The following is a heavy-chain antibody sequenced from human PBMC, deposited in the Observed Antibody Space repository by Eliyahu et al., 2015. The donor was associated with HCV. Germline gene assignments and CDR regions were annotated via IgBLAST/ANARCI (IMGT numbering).Heavy chain of an antibody. CDR3: SSLDPGVSDI. D-gene: IGHD3-10*01. J-gene: IGHJ3*02. Sequence: EVQLVESGGGLVPPGGSLKLSCAASGFTFSGSAMHWVRQASGKGLEWVGRIKSKANNYATAYAMSVKGRFTISRDDSKSTAYLQMSSLKIEDTAIYYCSSLDPGVSDIWGQGTTVTVSS. CDR1: GFTFSGSA. V-gene: IGHV3-73*02. CDR2: IKSKANNYAT.